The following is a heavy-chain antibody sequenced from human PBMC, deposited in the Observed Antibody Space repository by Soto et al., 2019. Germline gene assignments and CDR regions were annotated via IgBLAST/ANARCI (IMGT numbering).Heavy chain of an antibody. CDR3: ARAPDSNYYYYMDV. CDR2: IGTAGDT. D-gene: IGHD2-15*01. Sequence: PGGSLRLSCAASGFTFSSYSMNWVRQATGKGLEWVSAIGTAGDTYYPGSVKGRFTISRENAKNSLYLQMNSLRARDTAVYYCARAPDSNYYYYMDVWGKGTTVAVSS. CDR1: GFTFSSYS. V-gene: IGHV3-13*01. J-gene: IGHJ6*03.